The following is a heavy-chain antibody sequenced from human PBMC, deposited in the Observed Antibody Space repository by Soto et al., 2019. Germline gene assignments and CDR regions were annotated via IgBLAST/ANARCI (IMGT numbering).Heavy chain of an antibody. Sequence: PGESLKISCXGSGYSFTSYWISWVRQMPGKGLEWMGRIDPSDSYTNYSPSFQGHVTISADKSISTAYLQWSSLKASDTAMYYCPRLLYSSCKYYYYGMDVWGQGTTVTVSS. CDR1: GYSFTSYW. J-gene: IGHJ6*02. V-gene: IGHV5-10-1*01. CDR3: PRLLYSSCKYYYYGMDV. CDR2: IDPSDSYT. D-gene: IGHD6-6*01.